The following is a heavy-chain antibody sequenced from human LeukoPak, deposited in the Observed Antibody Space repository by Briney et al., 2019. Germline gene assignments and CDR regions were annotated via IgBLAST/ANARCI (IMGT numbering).Heavy chain of an antibody. CDR3: AREGYCSSTNCYNFNY. CDR1: GGSFSGYY. Sequence: SETLSLTCAVYGGSFSGYYWSWIRQPPGKGLEWIGEINHSGSTNYNPSLKSRVTISLDTSKNQISLKLSSVTAADTAVYYCAREGYCSSTNCYNFNYWGQGTLVIVSS. V-gene: IGHV4-34*01. J-gene: IGHJ4*02. D-gene: IGHD2-2*02. CDR2: INHSGST.